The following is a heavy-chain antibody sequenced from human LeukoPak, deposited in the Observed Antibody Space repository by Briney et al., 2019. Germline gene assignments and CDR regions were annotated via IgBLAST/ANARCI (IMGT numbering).Heavy chain of an antibody. CDR3: ATHYSLSLFDY. CDR1: GFSLSTSGVG. D-gene: IGHD3-10*01. CDR2: IYWNDDK. J-gene: IGHJ4*02. V-gene: IGHV2-5*01. Sequence: GPTLVKPTQTLTLTCTFSGFSLSTSGVGVGWIRQPPGKALEWLALIYWNDDKRYSPSLKSRLTITKGTSKNQVVLTMTNMDPVDTATYYCATHYSLSLFDYWGQGTLVTVSS.